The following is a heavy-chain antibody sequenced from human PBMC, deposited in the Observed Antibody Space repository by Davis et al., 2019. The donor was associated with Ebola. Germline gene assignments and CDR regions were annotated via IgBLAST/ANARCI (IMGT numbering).Heavy chain of an antibody. CDR1: GGTFSSYA. V-gene: IGHV3-30-3*02. Sequence: SCKASGGTFSSYAMHWVRQAPGKGLEWVAVISYDGSNKYYADSVKGRFTISRDNSKNTLYLQMNSLRAEDTAVYYCAKDRRIAAAGTIYFDYWGQGTLVTVSS. J-gene: IGHJ4*02. CDR3: AKDRRIAAAGTIYFDY. D-gene: IGHD6-13*01. CDR2: ISYDGSNK.